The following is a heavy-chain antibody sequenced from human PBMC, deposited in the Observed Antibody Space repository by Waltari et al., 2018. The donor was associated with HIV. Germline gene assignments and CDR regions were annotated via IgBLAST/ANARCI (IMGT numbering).Heavy chain of an antibody. V-gene: IGHV4-38-2*01. D-gene: IGHD6-19*01. Sequence: QLQLQESAPALVKPSEPLSPMCPFSGYSIPSTYYWGWIRQPAGKGLEWIGTMYHGGTAYYKPSLKSRVTISLDTSKNRFSLRLTSVTAADTAVYFCARIRSAWFRNFDYWGQGILVSVSS. CDR3: ARIRSAWFRNFDY. CDR2: MYHGGTA. CDR1: GYSIPSTYY. J-gene: IGHJ4*02.